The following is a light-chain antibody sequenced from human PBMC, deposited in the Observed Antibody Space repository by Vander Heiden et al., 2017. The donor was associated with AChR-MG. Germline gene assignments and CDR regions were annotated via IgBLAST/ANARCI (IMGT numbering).Light chain of an antibody. CDR1: QSIDTS. J-gene: IGKJ1*01. CDR2: GAS. V-gene: IGKV1-39*01. CDR3: QQTYNSPGT. Sequence: IQMTQLPSSLSASTGDSVTITCRASQSIDTSLNWYQQKPGKSPKVLIYGASNMIGGVPSRFSGSGSETDFTLTITSLQPEDFATYYCQQTYNSPGTFGQGTKVE.